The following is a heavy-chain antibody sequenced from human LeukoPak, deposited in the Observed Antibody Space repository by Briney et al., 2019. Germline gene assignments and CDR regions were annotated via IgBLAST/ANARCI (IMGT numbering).Heavy chain of an antibody. CDR3: QSRFLEWLLEY. D-gene: IGHD3-3*01. CDR2: IYYGGYT. Sequence: PSETLSLTCTVSGDSISSNNYYWGWIRQPPGKRLEWIGSIYYGGYTYYNPSLKSRVTISVDTSKNQFSLKLTSVTAADTAMYYCQSRFLEWLLEYWGQGTLVTVSS. V-gene: IGHV4-39*01. CDR1: GDSISSNNYY. J-gene: IGHJ4*02.